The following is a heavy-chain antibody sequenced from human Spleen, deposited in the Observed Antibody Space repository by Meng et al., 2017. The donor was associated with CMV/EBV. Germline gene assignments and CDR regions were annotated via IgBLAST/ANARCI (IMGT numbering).Heavy chain of an antibody. J-gene: IGHJ5*02. Sequence: GSLRLSCAVSGGSISSSNWWSWVRQPPGKGLERIGEIYHGGNTNYNPSLKSRVTISVDKSKNQFSLKLTSVTAADTAVYYCARVPCGGGSCYYFDPWGQGTLVTVSS. D-gene: IGHD2-15*01. CDR1: GGSISSSNW. V-gene: IGHV4-4*02. CDR3: ARVPCGGGSCYYFDP. CDR2: IYHGGNT.